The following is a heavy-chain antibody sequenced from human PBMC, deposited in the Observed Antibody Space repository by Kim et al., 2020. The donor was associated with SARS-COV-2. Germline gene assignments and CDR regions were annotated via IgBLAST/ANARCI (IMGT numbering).Heavy chain of an antibody. CDR2: INHSGST. V-gene: IGHV4-34*01. Sequence: SETLSLTCAVYGGSFSGYYWSWIRQPPGKGLEWIGEINHSGSTNYNPSLKSRVTISVDTSKNQFSLKLSSVTAADTAVYYCARGLERFGKRLYYFDYWGQGTLVTVSS. J-gene: IGHJ4*02. D-gene: IGHD3-10*01. CDR1: GGSFSGYY. CDR3: ARGLERFGKRLYYFDY.